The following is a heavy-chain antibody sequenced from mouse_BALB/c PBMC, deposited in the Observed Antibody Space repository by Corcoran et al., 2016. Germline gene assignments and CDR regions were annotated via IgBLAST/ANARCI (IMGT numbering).Heavy chain of an antibody. CDR1: GFNIKDTY. Sequence: EVQLQQAGAELVKPGASVKLSCTASGFNIKDTYMHGVKKRPEQSLEGIGRIDPANGNTKYEPKFQGKATITADTSSNTAYLQLSSLTSEDTAAYYCANWDWYFDVWGAGTTVTVSS. CDR3: ANWDWYFDV. J-gene: IGHJ1*01. CDR2: IDPANGNT. V-gene: IGHV14-3*02. D-gene: IGHD4-1*01.